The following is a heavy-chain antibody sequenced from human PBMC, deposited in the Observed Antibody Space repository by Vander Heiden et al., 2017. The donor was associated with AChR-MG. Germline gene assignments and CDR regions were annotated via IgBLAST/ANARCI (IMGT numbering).Heavy chain of an antibody. CDR1: GGTFSSYA. J-gene: IGHJ6*02. Sequence: QVQLVQSGAEVKKPGSSVKVSCKASGGTFSSYAIGWVRQAPGQGLEWMGRINPILGIANYAQKFQGRVTITADKSTSTAYMELSSLRSEDTAVYYCARDDDWNDVPGVYYYGMDVWGQGTTVTVSS. CDR3: ARDDDWNDVPGVYYYGMDV. D-gene: IGHD1-1*01. V-gene: IGHV1-69*04. CDR2: INPILGIA.